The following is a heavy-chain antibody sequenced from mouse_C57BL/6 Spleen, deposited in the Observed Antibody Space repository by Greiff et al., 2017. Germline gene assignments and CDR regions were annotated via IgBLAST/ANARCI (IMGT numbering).Heavy chain of an antibody. CDR3: ARGQGVTSYYAMDY. J-gene: IGHJ4*01. D-gene: IGHD2-13*01. Sequence: EVMLVESGGGLVKPGGSLKLSCAASGFTFSSYAMSWVRQTPEKRLEWVATISDGGSYTYYPDNVKGRFTISRDNAKNNLYLQMSHLKSEDTAMYYCARGQGVTSYYAMDYWGQGTSVTVSS. V-gene: IGHV5-4*03. CDR2: ISDGGSYT. CDR1: GFTFSSYA.